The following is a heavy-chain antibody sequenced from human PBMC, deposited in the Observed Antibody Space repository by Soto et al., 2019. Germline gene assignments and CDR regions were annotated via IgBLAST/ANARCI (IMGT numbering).Heavy chain of an antibody. D-gene: IGHD2-21*01. CDR1: GFTFSSYA. Sequence: PGGSLRLSCAASGFTFSSYAMSWVRQAPGKGLEWVSAISGSGGTTSYADSVKGRFFISRDNSKNTLYLQMNSLRAEDTAVYYCERGARASRSRSPAFDLWGKGTLGTVSS. V-gene: IGHV3-23*01. CDR2: ISGSGGTT. J-gene: IGHJ4*02. CDR3: ERGARASRSRSPAFDL.